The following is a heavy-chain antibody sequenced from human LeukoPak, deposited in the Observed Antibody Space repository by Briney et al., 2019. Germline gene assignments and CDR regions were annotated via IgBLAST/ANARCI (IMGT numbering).Heavy chain of an antibody. Sequence: GGSLTLSCAASGFTVSNNYMRWVRQAPGKGLEWVSLIYSGGSTYYADSVKGRLIISRDNSKNTLYLQMNSLRAEDTAVYYCARDGGIAVAGWDWGQGTLVTVSS. CDR3: ARDGGIAVAGWD. CDR2: IYSGGST. CDR1: GFTVSNNY. V-gene: IGHV3-66*01. J-gene: IGHJ4*02. D-gene: IGHD6-19*01.